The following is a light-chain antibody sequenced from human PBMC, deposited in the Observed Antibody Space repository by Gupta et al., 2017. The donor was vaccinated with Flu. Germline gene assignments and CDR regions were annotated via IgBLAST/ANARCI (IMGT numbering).Light chain of an antibody. Sequence: GGPASIGCRSSQSGGESDGNTYLNWCQQKKGESPRRLMDKVSYREYGGPERWSGSGGGGEYISIISRGEEEDNEINYYRQGTYRPHNTFGQGTKLEIK. V-gene: IGKV2-30*01. CDR2: KVS. J-gene: IGKJ2*01. CDR3: RQGTYRPHNT. CDR1: QSGGESDGNTY.